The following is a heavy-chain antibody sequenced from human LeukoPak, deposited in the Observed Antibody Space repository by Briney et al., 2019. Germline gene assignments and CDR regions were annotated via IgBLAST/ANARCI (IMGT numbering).Heavy chain of an antibody. D-gene: IGHD2-8*01. J-gene: IGHJ5*02. Sequence: PGGSLRLSCAASGFTFSSYAMHWVRQAPGKGLEWVAVISYDGSNKYYADSVKGRFTISRDNSKNTLYLQMNSLRAEDTAVYYCARGIGEGLTGWFDPWGQGTLVTVSS. CDR2: ISYDGSNK. CDR1: GFTFSSYA. V-gene: IGHV3-30*04. CDR3: ARGIGEGLTGWFDP.